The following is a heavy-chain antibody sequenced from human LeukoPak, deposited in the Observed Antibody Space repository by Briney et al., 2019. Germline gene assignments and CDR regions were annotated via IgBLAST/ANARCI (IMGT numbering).Heavy chain of an antibody. Sequence: GSLRLSRAASGFTFSSYAMSWVRQTPGKGLEWVSSISSSSSYIFYADSVKGRFTISRDNAKNSLYLQMNSLRAEDTAVYYCAREPAPVILWGQGTLVTVSS. V-gene: IGHV3-21*01. CDR1: GFTFSSYA. CDR2: ISSSSSYI. CDR3: AREPAPVIL. D-gene: IGHD2-21*01. J-gene: IGHJ4*01.